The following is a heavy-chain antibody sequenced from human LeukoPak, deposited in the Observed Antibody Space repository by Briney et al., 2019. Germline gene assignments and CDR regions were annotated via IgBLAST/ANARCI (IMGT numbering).Heavy chain of an antibody. Sequence: ASVKVSCKASGYTFTSYDISWVRQATGQGLEWMGWMNPNSGNTGYAQKFQGRVTMTRNTSISTAYMELSSLRSEDTAVYYCARGVDIVATDQYWGQGTLVTVSS. CDR3: ARGVDIVATDQY. V-gene: IGHV1-8*01. CDR2: MNPNSGNT. CDR1: GYTFTSYD. J-gene: IGHJ4*02. D-gene: IGHD5-12*01.